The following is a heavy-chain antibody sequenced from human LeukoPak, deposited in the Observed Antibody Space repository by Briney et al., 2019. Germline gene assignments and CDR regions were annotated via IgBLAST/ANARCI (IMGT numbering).Heavy chain of an antibody. D-gene: IGHD1-26*01. J-gene: IGHJ4*02. CDR1: GFTFSSYW. CDR3: ARDEPNLYSGSLG. Sequence: GGPLRLSCAASGFTFSSYWMSWVRQAPGKGLEWVANIKQDGSEKYYVDSVKGRFTISRDNAKNPLYLQMNSLRAEDTAVYYCARDEPNLYSGSLGWGQGTLVTVSS. V-gene: IGHV3-7*04. CDR2: IKQDGSEK.